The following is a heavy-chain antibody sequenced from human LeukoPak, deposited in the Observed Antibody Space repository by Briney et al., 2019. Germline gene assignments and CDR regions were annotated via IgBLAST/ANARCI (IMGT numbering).Heavy chain of an antibody. V-gene: IGHV4-34*01. CDR3: ARAPLFYYDSSGYYKDY. J-gene: IGHJ4*02. Sequence: PSETLSLTCAVYGGSFSGYYWGWIRQPPGKGLEWIGEINHSGSTNYNPSLKSRVTISVDTSKKQFSLKLCSVTAADTAVYYCARAPLFYYDSSGYYKDYWGQGTLVTVSS. D-gene: IGHD3-22*01. CDR1: GGSFSGYY. CDR2: INHSGST.